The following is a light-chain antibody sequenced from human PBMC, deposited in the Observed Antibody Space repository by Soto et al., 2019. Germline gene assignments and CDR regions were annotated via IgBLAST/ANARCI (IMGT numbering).Light chain of an antibody. J-gene: IGKJ4*01. CDR1: QSISIY. CDR2: EVF. V-gene: IGKV3-11*01. Sequence: EIGMKQSPATLSLSPGERATLSCRASQSISIYLAWYQQKPGQAPRLLIYEVFNRATGIPDRFSGSGSGTDFTLTISRLEPEDFAVYYCQQYGNSPLTFGGGTKVDIK. CDR3: QQYGNSPLT.